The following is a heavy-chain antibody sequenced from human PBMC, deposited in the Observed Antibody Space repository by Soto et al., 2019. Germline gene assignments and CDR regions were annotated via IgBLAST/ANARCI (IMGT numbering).Heavy chain of an antibody. Sequence: ASVKVSCKASGYTFTSYDINWVRQATGQGLEWMGWMNPNSGNTGYAQKFQGRVTMTRNTSISTAYMELSSLRSEDTAVYYCARTLGYCSSTRCYLGVMRAYYYYMDVWGKGTTVTVSS. CDR3: ARTLGYCSSTRCYLGVMRAYYYYMDV. V-gene: IGHV1-8*01. J-gene: IGHJ6*03. CDR2: MNPNSGNT. CDR1: GYTFTSYD. D-gene: IGHD2-2*01.